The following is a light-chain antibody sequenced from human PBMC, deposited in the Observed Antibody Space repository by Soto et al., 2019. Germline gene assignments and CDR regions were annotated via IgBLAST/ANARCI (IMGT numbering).Light chain of an antibody. CDR3: QQRSNWPIT. V-gene: IGKV3-11*01. Sequence: EIVMTQSPATLSVSPGERATLSRRASQSVSSNLAWYQQKPGQAPRLLIYDASNRATGIPARFSGSGSGTDFTLTISSLEPEDFAVYYCQQRSNWPITFGQGTRLEI. CDR1: QSVSSN. J-gene: IGKJ5*01. CDR2: DAS.